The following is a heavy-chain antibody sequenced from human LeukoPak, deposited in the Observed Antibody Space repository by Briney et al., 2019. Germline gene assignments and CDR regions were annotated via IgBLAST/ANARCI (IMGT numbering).Heavy chain of an antibody. J-gene: IGHJ4*02. CDR1: GFTFSSYG. V-gene: IGHV3-33*06. CDR2: IWYDGSNK. CDR3: AKDRLRYGSSTSCYPFDY. Sequence: PGRSLRLPCAASGFTFSSYGMHWVRQAPGKGLEWVAVIWYDGSNKYYADSVKGRFTISRDNSKNTLYLQMNSLRAEDTAVYYCAKDRLRYGSSTSCYPFDYWGQGTLVTVSS. D-gene: IGHD2-2*01.